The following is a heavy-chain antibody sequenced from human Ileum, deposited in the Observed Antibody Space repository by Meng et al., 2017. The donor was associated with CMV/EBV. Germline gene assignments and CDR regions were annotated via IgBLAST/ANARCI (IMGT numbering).Heavy chain of an antibody. Sequence: GVLKISCAASGFAFSSYTMNWVRQAPGKGLEWVSYISSSSSTIHYADSVKGRFTISRDNAKNSLYLQINSLRAEDTAVYYCVKVNWNYYFDYWGQGTLVTVSS. J-gene: IGHJ4*02. CDR2: ISSSSSTI. CDR3: VKVNWNYYFDY. D-gene: IGHD1-7*01. V-gene: IGHV3-48*04. CDR1: GFAFSSYT.